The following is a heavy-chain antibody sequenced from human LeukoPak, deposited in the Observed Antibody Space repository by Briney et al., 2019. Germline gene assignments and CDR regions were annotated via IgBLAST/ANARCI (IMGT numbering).Heavy chain of an antibody. J-gene: IGHJ4*02. CDR3: ARGRPYGDSLYFDY. Sequence: SETLSLTCTVSGYSISSGYYWGWIRQPPGKGLEWIGSIYHSGRTYYNPSLKSRVTISVDTSKNQFSLKLSSVTAADTAVYYCARGRPYGDSLYFDYWGQGTLVTVSS. CDR2: IYHSGRT. CDR1: GYSISSGYY. V-gene: IGHV4-38-2*02. D-gene: IGHD4-17*01.